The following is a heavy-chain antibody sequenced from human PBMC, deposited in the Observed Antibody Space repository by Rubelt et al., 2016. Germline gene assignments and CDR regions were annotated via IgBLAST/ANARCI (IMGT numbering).Heavy chain of an antibody. CDR3: AREVWSSSSEDY. D-gene: IGHD6-6*01. CDR1: GFTVSSVW. V-gene: IGHV3-74*03. J-gene: IGHJ4*02. Sequence: EARGGLVQPGGSLRLSCVASGFTVSSVWMHWVRPVPGKGLVWVARINTDGRSTEYADSVKGRFTISRDNAKNTLYLQMNSLRAEDTAVYYCAREVWSSSSEDYWGQGTLVTVSS. CDR2: INTDGRST.